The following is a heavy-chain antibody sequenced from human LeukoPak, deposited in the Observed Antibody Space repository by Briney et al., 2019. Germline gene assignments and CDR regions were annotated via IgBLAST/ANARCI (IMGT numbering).Heavy chain of an antibody. J-gene: IGHJ4*02. CDR3: ARDAKTDYVDY. CDR2: INPISGTT. Sequence: ASVKVSCKSSGYTFTSDYIHWVRQAPGQGLEWMGIINPISGTTTYAQKFQGSVTMTRDTSTSTVYMELSSLRSEDTAVYYRARDAKTDYVDYWGQGTLVTVSS. V-gene: IGHV1-46*01. CDR1: GYTFTSDY.